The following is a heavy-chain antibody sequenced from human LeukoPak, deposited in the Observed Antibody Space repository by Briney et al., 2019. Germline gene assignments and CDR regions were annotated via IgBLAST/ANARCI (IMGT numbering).Heavy chain of an antibody. Sequence: ASVKVSCKASGYTFTGYYMHWVRQAPGQGLEWMGWINPNSGGTNYAQKFQGRVTMTRDTSISTAYLQWSSLKASDTAMYYCARVLYGSGSGNFDYWGQGTLVTVSS. CDR1: GYTFTGYY. CDR3: ARVLYGSGSGNFDY. CDR2: INPNSGGT. D-gene: IGHD3-10*01. V-gene: IGHV1-2*02. J-gene: IGHJ4*02.